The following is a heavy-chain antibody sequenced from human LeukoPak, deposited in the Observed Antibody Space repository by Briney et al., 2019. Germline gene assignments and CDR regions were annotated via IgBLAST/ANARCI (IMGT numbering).Heavy chain of an antibody. CDR1: GGFLSGYS. CDR3: ARVYVTVVRGRWFDP. CDR2: IDHSGST. V-gene: IGHV4-34*01. D-gene: IGHD3-10*01. J-gene: IGHJ5*02. Sequence: KPSEILSLTCAVYGGFLSGYSWTWIRQPPGKGLEWIGEIDHSGSTNYNASLTSRVIISADTSQNQFSLKLTSVTVADTAVYYCARVYVTVVRGRWFDPWGQGTLVTVSS.